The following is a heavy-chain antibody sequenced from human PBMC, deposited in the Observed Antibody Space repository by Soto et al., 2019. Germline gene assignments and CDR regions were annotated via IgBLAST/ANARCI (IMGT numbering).Heavy chain of an antibody. J-gene: IGHJ4*02. CDR1: GXKFSNYA. CDR2: ISATGGGT. Sequence: GSLRLSCAASGXKFSNYAMSWVRQAPGKGLEWVSLISATGGGTYYADYVKGRFNISRDNSHNTLYLQVHSLTAEETAVYYFAKDRRAGGNSAFYFDFWGQGAQVTVSS. V-gene: IGHV3-23*01. D-gene: IGHD3-16*01. CDR3: AKDRRAGGNSAFYFDF.